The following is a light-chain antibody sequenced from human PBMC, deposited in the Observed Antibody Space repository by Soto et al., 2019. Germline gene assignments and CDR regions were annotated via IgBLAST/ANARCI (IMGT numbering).Light chain of an antibody. CDR3: QQYNNWPLT. J-gene: IGKJ4*01. CDR1: QSVSYN. Sequence: ETVMTQSPATLSVSPGDRATLSCSASQSVSYNLAWYQQKPGQAPRLLIYDASTRATAIPARFSGSASGTEFTRTISSLLSEDFAVYYCQQYNNWPLTFGGGTKVEMK. V-gene: IGKV3D-15*01. CDR2: DAS.